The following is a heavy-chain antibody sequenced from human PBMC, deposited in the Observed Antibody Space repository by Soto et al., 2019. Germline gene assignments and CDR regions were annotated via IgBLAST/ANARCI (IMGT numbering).Heavy chain of an antibody. CDR1: GATFKNSA. J-gene: IGHJ3*02. Sequence: QVQLVQSGTEIQNPGSSVRVSCTISGATFKNSAIEWVRQAPGQGLEWMGGIIPALRTTNYAQTFQGRISITADESTNTAYLDLNSLTSADTAVYYCASPRPPRVVFAFEIWGQGTLVTVSS. CDR3: ASPRPPRVVFAFEI. V-gene: IGHV1-69*01. CDR2: IIPALRTT. D-gene: IGHD2-15*01.